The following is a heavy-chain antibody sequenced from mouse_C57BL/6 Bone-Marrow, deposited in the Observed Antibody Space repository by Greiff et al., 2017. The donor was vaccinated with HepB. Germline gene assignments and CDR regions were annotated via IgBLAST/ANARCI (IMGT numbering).Heavy chain of an antibody. J-gene: IGHJ4*01. CDR3: VSYDDYAMDY. D-gene: IGHD2-12*01. V-gene: IGHV10-1*01. CDR1: GFSFNTYA. Sequence: GGGLVQPKGSLKLSCAASGFSFNTYAMNWVRQAPGKGLEWVARIRSKSNNYATYYADSVKDRFTISRDVSESMLYLQMNNLKTEDTAMYYCVSYDDYAMDYWGQGTSVTVSS. CDR2: IRSKSNNYAT.